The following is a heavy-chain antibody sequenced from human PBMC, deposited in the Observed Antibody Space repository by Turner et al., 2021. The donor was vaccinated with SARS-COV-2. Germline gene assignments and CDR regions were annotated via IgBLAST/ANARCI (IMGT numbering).Heavy chain of an antibody. J-gene: IGHJ6*02. CDR1: GFTFSSYF. D-gene: IGHD4-17*01. CDR2: ISSSSSTI. Sequence: EVQLVESGGGLVQPGGSLRLSCAASGFTFSSYFMNWVRQAPGKGLEWCSYISSSSSTIYYADSVKGRFTISRDNAKNSLYLQMNSLRDEDTAVYYCARADYGGNNYYYGMDVWGQGTTVTVSS. CDR3: ARADYGGNNYYYGMDV. V-gene: IGHV3-48*02.